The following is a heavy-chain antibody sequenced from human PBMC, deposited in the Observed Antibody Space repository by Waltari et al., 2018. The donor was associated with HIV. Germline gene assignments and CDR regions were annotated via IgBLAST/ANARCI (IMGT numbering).Heavy chain of an antibody. D-gene: IGHD2-2*01. J-gene: IGHJ5*02. CDR3: ARPLPYCSTSSCPYFDP. CDR2: INPTSGAT. Sequence: QVQLVQSGAEVKKPGASVKVACKASGYTFTGYYMHWVRQAPGQGLEWMGWINPTSGATNYAQKFQCMVTMTRNTAISTAYMELNSLRSHDTAVYYCARPLPYCSTSSCPYFDPWGQGTLVTVSS. CDR1: GYTFTGYY. V-gene: IGHV1-2*02.